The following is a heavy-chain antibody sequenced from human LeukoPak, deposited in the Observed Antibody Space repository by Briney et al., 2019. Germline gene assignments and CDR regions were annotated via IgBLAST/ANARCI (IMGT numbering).Heavy chain of an antibody. CDR1: GFTFSNYA. V-gene: IGHV3-30-3*01. CDR2: ISYDGGTK. Sequence: GRSLRLSCAASGFTFSNYAMHWVRQAPAKGLEWVALISYDGGTKYYADAVKGRFTISRDNSKNTLYLQMNSLRAEDTAVYYCARDGTHNWDHFDYWGQGTLVTVSS. CDR3: ARDGTHNWDHFDY. D-gene: IGHD1-20*01. J-gene: IGHJ4*02.